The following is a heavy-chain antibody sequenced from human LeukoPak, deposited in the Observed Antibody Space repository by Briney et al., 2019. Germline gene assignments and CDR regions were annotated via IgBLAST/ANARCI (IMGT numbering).Heavy chain of an antibody. Sequence: SETLSLTCAVSGGSISSDGYSWSWIRQPPGKGLEWIGYIHHSGSTYYNPSLKSRVTISVDRSKNQFSLKLSSVTAADTAVYYCARASQWELLRFSWFDPWGQGTLVTVSS. CDR2: IHHSGST. CDR1: GGSISSDGYS. CDR3: ARASQWELLRFSWFDP. D-gene: IGHD1-26*01. V-gene: IGHV4-30-2*01. J-gene: IGHJ5*02.